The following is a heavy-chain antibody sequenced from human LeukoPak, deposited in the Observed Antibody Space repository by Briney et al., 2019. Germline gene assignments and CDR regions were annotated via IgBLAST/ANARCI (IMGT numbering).Heavy chain of an antibody. CDR1: GFAFSSYS. CDR3: GGDTRLGGGDRGDY. J-gene: IGHJ4*02. CDR2: ISSNSRTT. V-gene: IGHV3-48*04. D-gene: IGHD3-16*01. Sequence: GGSLRLSCAASGFAFSSYSMDWVRQAPGKGLELVSYISSNSRTTYYADSVKGRFTISRDNAKNSLYLQMNSLRVEDTAVYYCGGDTRLGGGDRGDYWGQGTLVTVSS.